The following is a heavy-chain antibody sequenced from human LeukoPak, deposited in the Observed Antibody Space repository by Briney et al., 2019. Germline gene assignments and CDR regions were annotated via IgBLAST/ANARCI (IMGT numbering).Heavy chain of an antibody. J-gene: IGHJ1*01. Sequence: ASVKVSCKASGYTFTGYYMHWVRQAPGQGLEWMGWINPNSGGTNYAQKFQGRVTMIRDTSISTAYMELSRLRSDDTAVYYCATYYYDSSGYYKAMEYFQHWGQGTLVTVSS. V-gene: IGHV1-2*02. D-gene: IGHD3-22*01. CDR1: GYTFTGYY. CDR3: ATYYYDSSGYYKAMEYFQH. CDR2: INPNSGGT.